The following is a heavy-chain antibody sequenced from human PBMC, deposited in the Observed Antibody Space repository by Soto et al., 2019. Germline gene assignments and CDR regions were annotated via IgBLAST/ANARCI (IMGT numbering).Heavy chain of an antibody. Sequence: EVQLAESGGALVQPGWSLRLSCTASGFTFDDYAIHWVRQAPGKGLEWISGISWNGDATGYADSVKGRFTISRDNAKNSLYLQMNSLRTEDTAMYFCANLPLYGSGFDCWGQGTLVTVAS. CDR1: GFTFDDYA. CDR3: ANLPLYGSGFDC. J-gene: IGHJ4*02. V-gene: IGHV3-9*01. CDR2: ISWNGDAT. D-gene: IGHD3-10*01.